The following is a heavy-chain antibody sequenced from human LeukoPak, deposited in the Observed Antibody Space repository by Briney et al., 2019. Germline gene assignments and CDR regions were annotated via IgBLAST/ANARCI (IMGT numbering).Heavy chain of an antibody. V-gene: IGHV3-23*01. CDR1: GFTFSSYA. Sequence: PGGSLRLSCAASGFTFSSYAMSWVRQAPGKGLEWVSGISGSGGSTYSADSVKGRLTISRDNSKNTLYLQMNSLRAEDTAAYYCARVVGIAVAGSFEDYWGQGTLVTVSS. CDR2: ISGSGGST. CDR3: ARVVGIAVAGSFEDY. D-gene: IGHD6-19*01. J-gene: IGHJ4*02.